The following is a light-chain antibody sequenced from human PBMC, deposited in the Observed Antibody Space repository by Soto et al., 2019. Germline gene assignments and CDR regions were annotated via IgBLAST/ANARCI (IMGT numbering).Light chain of an antibody. V-gene: IGLV2-14*03. CDR2: DVT. Sequence: QSVLTQPALLSGSPGQSITISCPGTSSVVGGYNFVSWYQHHPGKAPKLIIYDVTNRPSGISNRFSGSKSGNTASLTISGLQAEDEADYYCTSYTSSITYVLGTGTKVTVL. CDR3: TSYTSSITYV. J-gene: IGLJ1*01. CDR1: SSVVGGYNF.